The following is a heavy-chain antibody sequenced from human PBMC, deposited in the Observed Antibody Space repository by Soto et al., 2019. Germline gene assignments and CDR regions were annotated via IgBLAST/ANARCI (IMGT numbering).Heavy chain of an antibody. Sequence: QLQLQESGSGLVKPSQTLSLTCAVSGGSISSGGYSWSWIRQPPGKGLEWIGYIYHSGSTYYNPSLKSRVTISVYRSKNQFALKLSSVTAADTAVYYCDRGNYGDFVFDYWGQGTLVTVSS. CDR3: DRGNYGDFVFDY. V-gene: IGHV4-30-2*01. CDR1: GGSISSGGYS. CDR2: IYHSGST. D-gene: IGHD4-17*01. J-gene: IGHJ4*02.